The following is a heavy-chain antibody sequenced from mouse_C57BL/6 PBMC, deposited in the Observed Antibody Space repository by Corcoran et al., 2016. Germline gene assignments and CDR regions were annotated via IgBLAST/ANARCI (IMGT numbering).Heavy chain of an antibody. CDR1: GYTFTTYG. J-gene: IGHJ4*01. CDR2: INTYSGVP. CDR3: ARPRDYAMDY. Sequence: QIQLVQSGPDLKKPGETVKISCKASGYTFTTYGMSWVKQAPGKGLKWMGWINTYSGVPTYADDFKGRFAFSLETSASTAYLQINNLKNEDTATYFCARPRDYAMDYWGQGTSVTVSS. V-gene: IGHV9-3*01.